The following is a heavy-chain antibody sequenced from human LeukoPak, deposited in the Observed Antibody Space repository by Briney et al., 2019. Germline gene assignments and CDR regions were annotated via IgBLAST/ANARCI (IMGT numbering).Heavy chain of an antibody. CDR2: INPSGGST. CDR1: GYTFTSYY. CDR3: ASTNYYGSGSEYYYYYGMDV. Sequence: ASAKVSCKASGYTFTSYYMHWVRQAPGQGLEWMGIINPSGGSTSYAQKFQGRVTMTRDTSTSTVYMELSSLRSEDTAVYYCASTNYYGSGSEYYYYYGMDVWGQGTTVTVSS. D-gene: IGHD3-10*01. J-gene: IGHJ6*02. V-gene: IGHV1-46*01.